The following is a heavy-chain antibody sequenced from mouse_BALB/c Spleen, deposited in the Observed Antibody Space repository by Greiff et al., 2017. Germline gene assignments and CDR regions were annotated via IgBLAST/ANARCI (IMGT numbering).Heavy chain of an antibody. J-gene: IGHJ1*01. CDR2: IYPSDSYT. D-gene: IGHD1-1*01. Sequence: VQLQQPGAELVRPGASVKLSCKASGYTFTSYWINWVKQRPGQGLEWIGNIYPSDSYTNYNQKFKDKATLTVDKSSSTAYMQLSSPTSEDSAVYYCTRCYYGSRYWYFDVWGAGTTVTVSS. CDR1: GYTFTSYW. CDR3: TRCYYGSRYWYFDV. V-gene: IGHV1-69*02.